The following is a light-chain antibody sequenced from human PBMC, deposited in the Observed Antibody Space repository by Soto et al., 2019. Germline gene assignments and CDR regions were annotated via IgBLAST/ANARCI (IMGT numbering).Light chain of an antibody. J-gene: IGKJ1*01. V-gene: IGKV3-20*01. CDR2: GPS. CDR3: HQFGSSPQT. CDR1: QNVNSNH. Sequence: ELVLTQSPGTLSLSPGERASLSCSASQNVNSNHIAWYQQKPGQAPRLLIYGPSSRATGIPERFSGSGSGTDFTLTISRLEPEDFAVYFCHQFGSSPQTFGHGTKVDIK.